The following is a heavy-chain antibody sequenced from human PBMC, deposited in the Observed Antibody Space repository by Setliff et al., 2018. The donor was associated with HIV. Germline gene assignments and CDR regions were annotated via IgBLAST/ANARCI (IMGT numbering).Heavy chain of an antibody. Sequence: KTSETLSLTCTLYGASFSGYFWSWIRQPPGKGLEWIGEINHAGSTNFNPSLKGRVTISVDMSKRQFSLHLTSVTAADTAIFYCARKSRYSDTSGYFKHYIYYYLDVWGKGTTVTVSS. CDR1: GASFSGYF. J-gene: IGHJ6*03. CDR3: ARKSRYSDTSGYFKHYIYYYLDV. D-gene: IGHD3-22*01. V-gene: IGHV4-34*01. CDR2: INHAGST.